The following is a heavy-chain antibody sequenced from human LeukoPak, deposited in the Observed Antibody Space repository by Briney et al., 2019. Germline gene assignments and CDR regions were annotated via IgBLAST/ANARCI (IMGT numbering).Heavy chain of an antibody. D-gene: IGHD4-17*01. J-gene: IGHJ5*02. Sequence: GESLKISCKGSGYSFTSYWIGWVRQIPGKGLEWLGIIYPGDSDTRYSPSFQGQVTISADKSISTAYLQWSSLKASDTAMYYCARPVTSAGVWFDPWGQGTLVTVSS. CDR3: ARPVTSAGVWFDP. V-gene: IGHV5-51*01. CDR2: IYPGDSDT. CDR1: GYSFTSYW.